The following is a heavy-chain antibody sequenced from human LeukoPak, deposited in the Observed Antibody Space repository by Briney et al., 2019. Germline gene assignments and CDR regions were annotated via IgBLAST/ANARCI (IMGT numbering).Heavy chain of an antibody. V-gene: IGHV4-31*03. CDR1: GGSVSSGSYY. CDR3: ARTSKGAKSYGYADY. J-gene: IGHJ4*02. CDR2: IYYSGST. Sequence: SETLSLTCTVSGGSVSSGSYYWSWIRQPPGKGLEWIGYIYYSGSTYYNPSLKSRVTISVDTSKNQFSLSLSSMTAADTAVYYCARTSKGAKSYGYADYWGQGTLVTVSS. D-gene: IGHD5-18*01.